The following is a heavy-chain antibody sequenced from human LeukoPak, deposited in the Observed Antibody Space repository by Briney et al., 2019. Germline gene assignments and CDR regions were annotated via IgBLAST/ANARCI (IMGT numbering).Heavy chain of an antibody. D-gene: IGHD2-2*02. CDR3: ARGGRRWGYCSSTSCYKARPVDY. Sequence: ASVKVSCKASGYTFTSYDINWVRQATGQGLEWMGWMNPNSGNTGYAQKFQGRVTITRNTSISTAYIELSSLRSEDTAVYYCARGGRRWGYCSSTSCYKARPVDYWGQGTLVTVSS. CDR2: MNPNSGNT. CDR1: GYTFTSYD. V-gene: IGHV1-8*03. J-gene: IGHJ4*02.